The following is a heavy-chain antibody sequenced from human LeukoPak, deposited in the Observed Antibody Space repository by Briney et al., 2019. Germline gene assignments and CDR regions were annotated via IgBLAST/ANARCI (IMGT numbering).Heavy chain of an antibody. CDR2: ISSSSSYI. CDR1: GFTFSSYS. J-gene: IGHJ6*02. V-gene: IGHV3-21*01. Sequence: GGSLRLSCAASGFTFSSYSMNWVRQAPGKGLEWVSSISSSSSYIYYADSVKGRFTISRDNAKNSLYLQMNSLRAEDTAVYYCARGYSSSWYEIYYYYYGMDVWGQGTTVTVSS. CDR3: ARGYSSSWYEIYYYYYGMDV. D-gene: IGHD6-13*01.